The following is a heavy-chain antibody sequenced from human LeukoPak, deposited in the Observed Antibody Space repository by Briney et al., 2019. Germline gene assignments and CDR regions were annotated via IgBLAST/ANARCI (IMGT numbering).Heavy chain of an antibody. V-gene: IGHV1-2*02. CDR3: ARDLYNWNRGFDP. D-gene: IGHD1/OR15-1a*01. J-gene: IGHJ5*02. CDR1: GYTFTGYY. CDR2: INPNSGGT. Sequence: ASVKVSCKASGYTFTGYYMHWVRQAPGQGLEWMGWINPNSGGTNYAQKFQGRVTMTRDTSISTAYMELSRLRSDDTAVYYCARDLYNWNRGFDPWGQGTLVTVSS.